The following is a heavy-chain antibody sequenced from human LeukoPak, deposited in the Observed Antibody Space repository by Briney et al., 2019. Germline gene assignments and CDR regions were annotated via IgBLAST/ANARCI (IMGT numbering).Heavy chain of an antibody. V-gene: IGHV7-4-1*02. CDR3: ATFYDSSFPDFDY. Sequence: ASVKVSCKASGYTFTGYYMHWVRQAPGQGLEWMGWINTNTGNPTYAQGFTGRFVFSLDTSVSTAYLQISSLKAEDTAVYYCATFYDSSFPDFDYWGQGTLVTVSS. J-gene: IGHJ4*02. D-gene: IGHD3-22*01. CDR1: GYTFTGYY. CDR2: INTNTGNP.